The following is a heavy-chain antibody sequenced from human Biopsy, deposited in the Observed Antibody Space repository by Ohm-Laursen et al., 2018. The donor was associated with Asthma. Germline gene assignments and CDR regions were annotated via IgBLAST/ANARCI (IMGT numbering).Heavy chain of an antibody. CDR3: VRPPGY. CDR1: GGSVSSSSYY. V-gene: IGHV4-39*01. CDR2: IYYSGST. D-gene: IGHD2-2*01. J-gene: IGHJ4*02. Sequence: SETLSLTCTVSGGSVSSSSYYWGWIRRPPGKGLESIGTIYYSGSTYYNPSLKSRVTLSVDASKNQFSLKLTSVTAADTAVYYCVRPPGYWGQGTRVTVSS.